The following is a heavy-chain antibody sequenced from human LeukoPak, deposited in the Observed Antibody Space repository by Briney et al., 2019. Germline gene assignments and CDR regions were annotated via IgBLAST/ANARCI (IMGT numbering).Heavy chain of an antibody. CDR2: FIPILGIA. CDR1: GGTFSSYA. Sequence: ASVKVSCKASGGTFSSYAISWVRQAPGQGLEWMGRFIPILGIANYAQKFQGRVTITADKSTSTAYMELSSLRSEDTAVYYCARATSDILTGYNYYFDYWGQGTLVTVSS. D-gene: IGHD3-9*01. V-gene: IGHV1-69*04. J-gene: IGHJ4*02. CDR3: ARATSDILTGYNYYFDY.